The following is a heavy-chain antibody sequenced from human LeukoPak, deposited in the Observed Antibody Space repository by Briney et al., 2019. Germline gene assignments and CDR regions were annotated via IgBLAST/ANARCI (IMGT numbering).Heavy chain of an antibody. CDR3: AREWAPLRYYDSSGYYDY. Sequence: GGSLRLSCAASGFTFSSYSMNWVRQAPGKGLEWVSYISSSSSTIYYADSVKGRFTISRDNAKNSLYLQMNSLRAEDTAVYYCAREWAPLRYYDSSGYYDYWGQGTLVTVSS. J-gene: IGHJ4*02. D-gene: IGHD3-22*01. V-gene: IGHV3-48*01. CDR1: GFTFSSYS. CDR2: ISSSSSTI.